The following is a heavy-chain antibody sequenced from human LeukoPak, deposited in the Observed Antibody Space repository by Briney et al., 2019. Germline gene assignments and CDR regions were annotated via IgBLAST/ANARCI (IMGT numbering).Heavy chain of an antibody. D-gene: IGHD2-8*02. V-gene: IGHV1-46*01. CDR1: GFTFTNYY. CDR3: AREESGGYFDY. CDR2: INPSGSST. Sequence: ASVKVSCKASGFTFTNYYMHWARQAPGQGLEWMGLINPSGSSTNYAQKFRGRVTMTRDTSTTTVYTELSSLRSEDTAVYYCAREESGGYFDYGGQGTLVTVSS. J-gene: IGHJ4*02.